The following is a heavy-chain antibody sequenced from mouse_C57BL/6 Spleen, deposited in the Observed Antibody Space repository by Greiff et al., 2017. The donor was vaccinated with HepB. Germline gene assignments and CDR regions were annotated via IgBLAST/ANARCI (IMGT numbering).Heavy chain of an antibody. CDR3: AREGTTVVGAMDY. Sequence: EVQLQQSGPVLVKPGASVKMSCKASGYTFTDYYMNWVKQSHGKSLEWIGVIHPYNGGTSYNQKFKGKATLTVDKSSSTAYMELNSLTSEDSAVYYCAREGTTVVGAMDYWGQGTSVTVSS. V-gene: IGHV1-19*01. J-gene: IGHJ4*01. CDR2: IHPYNGGT. CDR1: GYTFTDYY. D-gene: IGHD1-1*01.